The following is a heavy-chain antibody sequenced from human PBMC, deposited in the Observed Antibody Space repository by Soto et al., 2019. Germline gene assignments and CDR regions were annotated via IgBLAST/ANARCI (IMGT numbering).Heavy chain of an antibody. CDR1: GYSFTSYW. CDR2: IYPGDSDT. D-gene: IGHD6-19*01. CDR3: ARLYEGVAVAVTTYYYGMDF. J-gene: IGHJ6*02. V-gene: IGHV5-51*01. Sequence: GESLKISCKGSGYSFTSYWIGWVRQMPGKGLEWMGIIYPGDSDTRYSPSFQGQVTISADKSISTAYLQWSSLKASDTAMYYCARLYEGVAVAVTTYYYGMDFWGQGTTVTVSS.